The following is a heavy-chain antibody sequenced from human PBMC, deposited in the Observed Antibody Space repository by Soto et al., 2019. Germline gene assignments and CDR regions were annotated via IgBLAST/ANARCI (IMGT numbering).Heavy chain of an antibody. CDR1: GGSIRSGGYY. CDR2: IYYSGNT. D-gene: IGHD5-18*01. CDR3: ARDRLMATAGTARHYFGLDV. V-gene: IGHV4-31*03. J-gene: IGHJ6*02. Sequence: LSLTCTVSGGSIRSGGYYWSWVRQNPRRGLEWIGNIYYSGNTYYNPSLKSRLTISVDTSKNQFSLNLSSVTAADTAVYYCARDRLMATAGTARHYFGLDVWGQGTTVTVSS.